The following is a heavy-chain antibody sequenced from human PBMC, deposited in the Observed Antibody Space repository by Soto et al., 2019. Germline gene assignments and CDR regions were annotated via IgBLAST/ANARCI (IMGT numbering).Heavy chain of an antibody. CDR1: GGSISSYY. CDR2: IYYSGST. CDR3: ARNGIGGYSYGHYYFDE. D-gene: IGHD5-18*01. J-gene: IGHJ4*02. Sequence: PSETLSLTCTVSGGSISSYYWSWIRQPPGKGLEWIGYIYYSGSTNCNPSLKSRVTISVDTSKNQFSLKLSSVTAADTAVYYCARNGIGGYSYGHYYFDEWAQGTLVTVSS. V-gene: IGHV4-59*01.